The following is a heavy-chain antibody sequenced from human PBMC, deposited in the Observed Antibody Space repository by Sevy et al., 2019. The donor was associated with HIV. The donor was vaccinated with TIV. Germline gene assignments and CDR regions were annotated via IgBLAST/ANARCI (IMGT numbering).Heavy chain of an antibody. CDR2: ISGSGGST. Sequence: GGSLRLSCAASGFNFGSYAMSWVRQAPGKGLEWVSAISGSGGSTYYADSVKGRFTISRDNSKNSLYLQMNSLRAEDTAVYYCARGGIAAAVRPFDYWGQGTLVTVSS. CDR3: ARGGIAAAVRPFDY. V-gene: IGHV3-23*01. D-gene: IGHD6-13*01. J-gene: IGHJ4*02. CDR1: GFNFGSYA.